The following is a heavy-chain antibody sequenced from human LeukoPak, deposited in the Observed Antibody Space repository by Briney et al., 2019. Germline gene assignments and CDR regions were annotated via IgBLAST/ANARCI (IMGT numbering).Heavy chain of an antibody. CDR1: GFTFSSYW. V-gene: IGHV3-7*03. D-gene: IGHD3-16*01. J-gene: IGHJ6*02. CDR2: INHNGNVN. CDR3: ARGGGLDV. Sequence: GGSLRLSCAASGFTFSSYWMNWARQAPGKGLEWVASINHNGNVNYYVDSVKGRFTISRGDAKNSLYLQMSNLRAEDTAVYFCARGGGLDVWGQGATVTVSS.